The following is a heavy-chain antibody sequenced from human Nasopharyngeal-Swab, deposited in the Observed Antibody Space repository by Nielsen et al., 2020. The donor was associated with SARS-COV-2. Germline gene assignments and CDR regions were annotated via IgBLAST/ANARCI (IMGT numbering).Heavy chain of an antibody. Sequence: VRQMPGKGLARMGIIYPGDSDTRYSPPFQGQVTISADKSISTAYLQWSSLKASDTAMYYCARQGDIVVVPAASALDYWGQGTLVTVSS. V-gene: IGHV5-51*01. CDR2: IYPGDSDT. CDR3: ARQGDIVVVPAASALDY. J-gene: IGHJ4*02. D-gene: IGHD2-2*01.